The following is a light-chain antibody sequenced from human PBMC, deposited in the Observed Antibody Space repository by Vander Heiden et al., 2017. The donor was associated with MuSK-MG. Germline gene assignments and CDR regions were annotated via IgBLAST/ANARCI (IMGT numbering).Light chain of an antibody. Sequence: DIQMTQSPSTLSASVGDRVTITCRASQSISSWLAWYQQKPGKAPKLLIYKASSLGSGVPSRFSGSGSGTEFTLTISSLQPDDFATYYCQQDHSSSYTFGQGTKMESK. J-gene: IGKJ2*01. CDR2: KAS. CDR3: QQDHSSSYT. V-gene: IGKV1-5*03. CDR1: QSISSW.